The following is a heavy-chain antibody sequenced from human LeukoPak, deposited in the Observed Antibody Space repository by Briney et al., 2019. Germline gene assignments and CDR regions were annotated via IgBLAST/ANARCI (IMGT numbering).Heavy chain of an antibody. J-gene: IGHJ6*02. CDR3: ARDLMVNYYYYGMDV. CDR1: GFTFSSYA. Sequence: GGSLRLSCAASGFTFSSYAMSWVRQAPGKGLEWVSSISSSSSYIYYADSVKGRFTISRDNAKNSLYLQMNSLRAEDTAVYYCARDLMVNYYYYGMDVWGQGTTVTVSS. V-gene: IGHV3-21*01. D-gene: IGHD5-18*01. CDR2: ISSSSSYI.